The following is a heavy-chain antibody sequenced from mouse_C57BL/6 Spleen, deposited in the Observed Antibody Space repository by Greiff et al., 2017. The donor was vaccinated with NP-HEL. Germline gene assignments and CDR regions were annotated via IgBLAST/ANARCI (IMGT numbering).Heavy chain of an antibody. CDR2: INPGSGGT. Sequence: QVQLQQSGAELVRPGTSVKVSCKASGYAFTNYLIEWVKQRPGQGLEWIGVINPGSGGTNYNEKFKGKATLTADKSSSTAYMQLSSLTSEDSAVYFCAVTTVVERGYYFDYWGQGTTLTVSS. D-gene: IGHD1-1*01. CDR1: GYAFTNYL. CDR3: AVTTVVERGYYFDY. V-gene: IGHV1-54*01. J-gene: IGHJ2*01.